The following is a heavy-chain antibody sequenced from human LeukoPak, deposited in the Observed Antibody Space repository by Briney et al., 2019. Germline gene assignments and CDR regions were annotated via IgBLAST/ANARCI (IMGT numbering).Heavy chain of an antibody. D-gene: IGHD2-15*01. V-gene: IGHV1-46*01. CDR2: INPSGGST. CDR1: GYTFTSYY. J-gene: IGHJ5*02. CDR3: ASQYCSGGDCYSWFDP. Sequence: ASVKVSCKASGYTFTSYYMHWVRQAPGQGLEWMGIINPSGGSTSYVQKFQGRVTITRDTSASIAYMELSSLRSEDTAVYYCASQYCSGGDCYSWFDPWGQGTLVTVSS.